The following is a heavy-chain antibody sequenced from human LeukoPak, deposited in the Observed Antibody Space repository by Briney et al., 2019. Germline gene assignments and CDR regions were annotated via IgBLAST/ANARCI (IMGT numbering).Heavy chain of an antibody. Sequence: PGGSLRLSCAASGFTFSNYWMHWVRQAPGKGLVWVSRIKGDGSHTIYADSVKGRFTISRDNAKNTLYLQMKSLRDEDTAVYYCVRDWDHFDFDSWGRGTLVTVSS. J-gene: IGHJ5*01. V-gene: IGHV3-74*01. CDR2: IKGDGSHT. CDR1: GFTFSNYW. CDR3: VRDWDHFDFDS. D-gene: IGHD1-14*01.